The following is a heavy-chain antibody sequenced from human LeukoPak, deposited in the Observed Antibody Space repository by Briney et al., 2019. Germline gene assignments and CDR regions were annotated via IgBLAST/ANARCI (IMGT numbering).Heavy chain of an antibody. CDR1: GFTFSRNG. CDR3: ARLNSCRFDY. CDR2: IWYDGSKK. J-gene: IGHJ4*02. D-gene: IGHD2-15*01. Sequence: PVRSLRLSCAASGFTFSRNGMHWVRQAPGKGLEWVALIWYDGSKKYYADSVKGRFTISRDNSKNTLYLQMDSLRAEDTAAYYCARLNSCRFDYWGQGTLVTVSS. V-gene: IGHV3-33*01.